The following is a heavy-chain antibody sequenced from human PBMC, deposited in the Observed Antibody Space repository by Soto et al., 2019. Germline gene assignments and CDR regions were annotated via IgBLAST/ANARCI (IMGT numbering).Heavy chain of an antibody. D-gene: IGHD5-12*01. CDR3: ANEVDVAFSSLQYGMDV. Sequence: GGSLRLSCAASGFTFNNFAMHWVRQAPCKGLEWVAFISYDGTYKYYADSVRGRFTVYRDNSKSTLFLQMNSLKFEDTAVYVCANEVDVAFSSLQYGMDVWGQGTTVTVSS. J-gene: IGHJ6*02. CDR1: GFTFNNFA. CDR2: ISYDGTYK. V-gene: IGHV3-30*14.